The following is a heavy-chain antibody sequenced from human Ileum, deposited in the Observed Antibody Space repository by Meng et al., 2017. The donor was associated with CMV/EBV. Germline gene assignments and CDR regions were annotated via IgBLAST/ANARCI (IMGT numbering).Heavy chain of an antibody. V-gene: IGHV1-2*02. CDR2: INPNSGGT. Sequence: ASLKVSCKASGYTFTGYYMHWVRQAPGQGLEWMGWINPNSGGTNYAQKFQGRVTMTRDTSISTAYMELSRLRSDDTAVYYCARDVDDILTGYYSGMDVWGQGTMVTVSS. CDR1: GYTFTGYY. CDR3: ARDVDDILTGYYSGMDV. D-gene: IGHD3-9*01. J-gene: IGHJ6*02.